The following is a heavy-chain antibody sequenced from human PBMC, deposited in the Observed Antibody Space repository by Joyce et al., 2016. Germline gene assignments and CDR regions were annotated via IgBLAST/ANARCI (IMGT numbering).Heavy chain of an antibody. J-gene: IGHJ6*02. V-gene: IGHV4-39*07. Sequence: QVHLQESGPGLVRASETLSLTCTVSGVSIRGSTHYWGWIRQPPGAGLEWIGSTFYTGGTYYKTALKSRVTISVDTSQNRFSLHLNSVTAADAAVYYCAKVRDYFYYYGLDVWGQGATVAVSS. CDR2: TFYTGGT. CDR1: GVSIRGSTHY. CDR3: AKVRDYFYYYGLDV.